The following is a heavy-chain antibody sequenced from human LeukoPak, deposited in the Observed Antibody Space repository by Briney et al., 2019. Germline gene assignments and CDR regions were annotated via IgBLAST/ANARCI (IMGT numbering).Heavy chain of an antibody. CDR2: ISSSSSYI. Sequence: GGSLRLSCAASGFVFSSYGMSWVRQAPGKGLEWVSSISSSSSYIYYADSVKGRFTISRDNANNSLYLQMNSLRAEDTAVYYCAREVGATPVDFDFWGQGTLVTVSS. CDR3: AREVGATPVDFDF. D-gene: IGHD1-26*01. CDR1: GFVFSSYG. V-gene: IGHV3-21*01. J-gene: IGHJ4*02.